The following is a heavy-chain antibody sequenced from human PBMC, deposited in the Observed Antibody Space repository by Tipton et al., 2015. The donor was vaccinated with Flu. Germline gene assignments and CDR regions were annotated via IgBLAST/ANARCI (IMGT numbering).Heavy chain of an antibody. D-gene: IGHD2-2*01. Sequence: VQLVQSGAEVKKPGESLKISCQGSGYSFTNYWIAWVRQMPGKGLECMGIIYPGDSDTRYSPSFQGQVTISADKSIGAAYLQWSSLRASDTAMYYCARVRSTSDREGFDFWGQGTLVTVSS. CDR3: ARVRSTSDREGFDF. J-gene: IGHJ4*02. CDR2: IYPGDSDT. CDR1: GYSFTNYW. V-gene: IGHV5-51*01.